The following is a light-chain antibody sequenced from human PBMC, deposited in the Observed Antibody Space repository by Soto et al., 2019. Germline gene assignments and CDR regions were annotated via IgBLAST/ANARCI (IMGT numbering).Light chain of an antibody. CDR1: SSDVGGYNY. Sequence: QSVLTQPPSASGSPGQSVTISCTGTSSDVGGYNYVSWYRQHPGKAPQLIIYDVNKRPSGVPDRFSGSKSGNTASLTVSGLQAEDEADYFCNSYGGTNHYVVFGGGTKVTVL. V-gene: IGLV2-8*01. J-gene: IGLJ2*01. CDR3: NSYGGTNHYVV. CDR2: DVN.